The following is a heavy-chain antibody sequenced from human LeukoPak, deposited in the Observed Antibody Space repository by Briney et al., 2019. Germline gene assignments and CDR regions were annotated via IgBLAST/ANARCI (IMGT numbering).Heavy chain of an antibody. V-gene: IGHV3-20*04. CDR2: IHWNGDTT. CDR1: GFTFDDYG. Sequence: GGSLRLSCTASGFTFDDYGMNWVRQAPGKGLEWISGIHWNGDTTNYAASVEGRFTISRGNAKNSLYLQMNSLRAEDTALYYCARGLRYYYYYYMDVWGKGTTVTVSS. D-gene: IGHD3-9*01. J-gene: IGHJ6*03. CDR3: ARGLRYYYYYYMDV.